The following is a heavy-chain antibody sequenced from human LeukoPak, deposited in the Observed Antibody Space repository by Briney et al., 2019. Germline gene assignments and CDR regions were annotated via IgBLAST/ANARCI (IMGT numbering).Heavy chain of an antibody. CDR3: ARGDCSGGSCYLSLTTIDY. J-gene: IGHJ4*02. D-gene: IGHD2-15*01. Sequence: GGSLRLSCAASGFTFSSYSMNWVRQAPGKGLEWVSYISSSSNTIYYADSVKGRFTISRDNAKNSLYPQMNSLRAEDTAVYYCARGDCSGGSCYLSLTTIDYWGQGTPVTVSS. CDR1: GFTFSSYS. V-gene: IGHV3-48*01. CDR2: ISSSSNTI.